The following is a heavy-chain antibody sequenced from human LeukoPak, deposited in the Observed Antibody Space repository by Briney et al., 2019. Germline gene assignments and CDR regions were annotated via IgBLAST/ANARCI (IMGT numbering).Heavy chain of an antibody. Sequence: GGSLRLSCTASGFTFSTYWMSWVRQAPGKGLEWLANIKEDGSEKKYVDSVKGRFTISRDNAKNSLYLQMNSLRVEDTAIYYCARDLDSSSWWNWFDPWGQGTLVTVSS. J-gene: IGHJ5*02. CDR3: ARDLDSSSWWNWFDP. V-gene: IGHV3-7*01. D-gene: IGHD6-13*01. CDR1: GFTFSTYW. CDR2: IKEDGSEK.